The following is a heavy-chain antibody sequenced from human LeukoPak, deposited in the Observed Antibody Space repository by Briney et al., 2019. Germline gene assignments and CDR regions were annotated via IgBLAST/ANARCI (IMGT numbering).Heavy chain of an antibody. CDR3: ARVYGVRINWFDP. J-gene: IGHJ5*02. V-gene: IGHV4-39*07. CDR1: GGSISSSSYY. CDR2: IYYSGST. Sequence: SETLSLTCTVSGGSISSSSYYWGWIRQPPGKGLEWIGSIYYSGSTYYNPSLKSRVTILVDTSKNQFSLKLRSVTAADTAVYYCARVYGVRINWFDPWGQGTLVTVSS. D-gene: IGHD4-17*01.